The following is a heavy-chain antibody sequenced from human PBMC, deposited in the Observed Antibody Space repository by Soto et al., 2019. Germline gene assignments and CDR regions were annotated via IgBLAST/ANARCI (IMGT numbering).Heavy chain of an antibody. CDR1: GFSLSTSGVG. J-gene: IGHJ1*01. CDR3: AHGTNSYGDYMVPVYLQH. V-gene: IGHV2-5*02. CDR2: IYWDDDK. Sequence: QITLKESGPTLVKPTQTLTLTCTFSGFSLSTSGVGVGWIRQPPGKALEWLALIYWDDDKRYSPSLKSRLTISKDPSTNPVVLTMPTMDPVDTATYYCAHGTNSYGDYMVPVYLQHWGQGPLVTVSS. D-gene: IGHD4-17*01.